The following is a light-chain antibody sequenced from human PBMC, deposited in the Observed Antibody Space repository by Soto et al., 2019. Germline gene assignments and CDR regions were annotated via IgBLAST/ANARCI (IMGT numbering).Light chain of an antibody. CDR2: GAS. CDR3: QQWNNWPRT. J-gene: IGKJ1*01. Sequence: EKIMSQSLDTLSVSQGTRXPRXXRASQSVSSDLAWYQQKPVQATRLLIDGASTRATGIPARFSGSGSGTEFVLTISSLQSEDWAGDYCQQWNNWPRTCGQGTKA. V-gene: IGKV3-15*01. CDR1: QSVSSD.